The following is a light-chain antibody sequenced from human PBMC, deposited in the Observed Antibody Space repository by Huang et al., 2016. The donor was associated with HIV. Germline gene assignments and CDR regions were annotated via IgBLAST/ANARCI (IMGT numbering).Light chain of an antibody. CDR1: QSVYSSSTSKDY. V-gene: IGKV4-1*01. CDR2: WAS. J-gene: IGKJ1*01. Sequence: DIIMTQSLDSLAVSLGERSTLNCRSSQSVYSSSTSKDYMAWFQQKPGQPPRLLLFWASTREAGVPDRFSGSGSGTHFTLTIANLEAEDAAIYYCQQYYSSPQTFGQGTRVEVK. CDR3: QQYYSSPQT.